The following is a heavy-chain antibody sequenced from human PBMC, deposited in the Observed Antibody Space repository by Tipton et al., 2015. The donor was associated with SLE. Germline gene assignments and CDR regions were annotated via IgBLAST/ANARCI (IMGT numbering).Heavy chain of an antibody. CDR3: ASVLGYSSSFNLYYYYGMDV. Sequence: TLSLTCAVYGGSFSGYYWSWIRQPPGKGLEWIGEINHSGSTNYNPSLKSRVTISVDTSKNQFSLKLSSVTAADTAVYYCASVLGYSSSFNLYYYYGMDVWGQGTTVIVSS. J-gene: IGHJ6*02. CDR1: GGSFSGYY. CDR2: INHSGST. V-gene: IGHV4-34*01. D-gene: IGHD6-6*01.